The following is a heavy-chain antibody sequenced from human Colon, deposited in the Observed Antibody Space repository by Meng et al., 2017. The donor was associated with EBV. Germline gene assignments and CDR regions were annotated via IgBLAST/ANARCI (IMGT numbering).Heavy chain of an antibody. CDR1: GGSISSGDYY. J-gene: IGHJ5*02. CDR2: IYYSGST. V-gene: IGHV4-30-4*01. Sequence: GELQASGPGLVQPSQTLSLTCTVSGGSISSGDYYGSWIRQPPGKGLEWIGYIYYSGSTYSNASLKSRVTISIDRSKNQFSLKLSSVTAADTAVYYCARDRKHYGERGWFDPWGQGTLVTVSS. CDR3: ARDRKHYGERGWFDP. D-gene: IGHD4-17*01.